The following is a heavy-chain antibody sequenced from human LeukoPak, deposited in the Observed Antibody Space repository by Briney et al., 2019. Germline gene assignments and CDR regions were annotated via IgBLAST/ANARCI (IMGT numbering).Heavy chain of an antibody. J-gene: IGHJ4*02. V-gene: IGHV4-59*08. CDR3: ARHPDSSGYFDY. CDR2: IYYSGST. Sequence: SETLSLTCTVSGGSISSSYWSWIRQPPGKGLEWIGYIYYSGSTNYNPSLKSRVTISVDTSKNQFSLKLSSVTAADTAVYYCARHPDSSGYFDYWGQGTLVTVSS. D-gene: IGHD3-22*01. CDR1: GGSISSSY.